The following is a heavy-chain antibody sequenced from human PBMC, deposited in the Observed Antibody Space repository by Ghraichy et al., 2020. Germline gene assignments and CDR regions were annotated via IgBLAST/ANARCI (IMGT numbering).Heavy chain of an antibody. J-gene: IGHJ4*02. CDR3: AKQLTTLRPPIDY. V-gene: IGHV4-39*07. D-gene: IGHD4-11*01. CDR2: IYYSGST. CDR1: GASISSSSFY. Sequence: SETLSLTCTVSGASISSSSFYWGWVRQPPGKGLEWIGTIYYSGSTYYNPSLKSRLTISVDTSKNQFSLNLISVTAADTAVYYCAKQLTTLRPPIDYWGQGGLVTVSS.